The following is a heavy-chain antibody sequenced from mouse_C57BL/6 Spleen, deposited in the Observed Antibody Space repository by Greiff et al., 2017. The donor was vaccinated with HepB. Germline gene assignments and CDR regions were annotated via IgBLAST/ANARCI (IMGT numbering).Heavy chain of an antibody. CDR3: ARRNDYDYFDY. V-gene: IGHV14-2*01. Sequence: EVQLQQSGAELVKPGASVKLSCTASGFNIKDYYMHWVKQRTEQGLEWIGRIDPEDGETKYAPKFPGKATITADTSSNTAYLQLSSLTSEDTAVYYCARRNDYDYFDYWGQGTTLTVSS. CDR1: GFNIKDYY. D-gene: IGHD2-4*01. J-gene: IGHJ2*01. CDR2: IDPEDGET.